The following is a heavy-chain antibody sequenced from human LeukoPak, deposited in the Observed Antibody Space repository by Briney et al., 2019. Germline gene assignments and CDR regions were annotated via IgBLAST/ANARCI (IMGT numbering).Heavy chain of an antibody. Sequence: GESLRLSCTASGFTFSSSWMSWVRQAPGKGLEWVASIRLDGSQKYYVDSAKGRFTISRDNAKNSLYLEMNSLRADDTAVYYCARERTLSGSYYDAFDIWGHGTVVTVSS. CDR1: GFTFSSSW. D-gene: IGHD1-26*01. CDR3: ARERTLSGSYYDAFDI. J-gene: IGHJ3*02. CDR2: IRLDGSQK. V-gene: IGHV3-7*01.